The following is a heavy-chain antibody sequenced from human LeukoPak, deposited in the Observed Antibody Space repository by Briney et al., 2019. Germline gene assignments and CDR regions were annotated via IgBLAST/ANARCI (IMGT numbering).Heavy chain of an antibody. CDR3: AKYSGSYYYPPNWDS. J-gene: IGHJ4*02. V-gene: IGHV3-23*01. CDR2: ISGSGAST. D-gene: IGHD1-26*01. CDR1: GFTLSTNA. Sequence: AGGSLRLSCLTSGFTLSTNAMSWVRQAPGKGLEWISGISGSGASTYYADSVKGRFTLSRDYPKNTLYLQMNSLRAEDTAVYFCAKYSGSYYYPPNWDSWGQGTLVTVSS.